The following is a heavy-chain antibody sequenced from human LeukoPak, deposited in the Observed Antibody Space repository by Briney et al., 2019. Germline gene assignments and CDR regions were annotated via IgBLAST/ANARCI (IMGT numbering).Heavy chain of an antibody. D-gene: IGHD6-6*01. J-gene: IGHJ4*02. CDR2: IYSGGST. CDR3: ARESSGIIDY. CDR1: GFTFSSYG. V-gene: IGHV3-66*01. Sequence: GGSLRLSCAASGFTFSSYGMHWVRQAPGKGLEWVSVIYSGGSTYYADSVKGRFTISRDNSKNTLYLQMNSLRAEDTAVYYCARESSGIIDYWGQGTLVTVSS.